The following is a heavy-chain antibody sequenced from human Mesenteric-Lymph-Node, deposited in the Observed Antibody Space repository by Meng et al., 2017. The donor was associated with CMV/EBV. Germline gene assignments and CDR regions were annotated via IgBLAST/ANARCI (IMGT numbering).Heavy chain of an antibody. CDR3: ARGSSYDILTGYFDY. D-gene: IGHD3-9*01. V-gene: IGHV4-34*01. CDR2: INHSGST. J-gene: IGHJ4*02. CDR1: GGSFSGYY. Sequence: QGQLHQWGAGLLKPSETLSATCAVYGGSFSGYYWNWIRQSPEKGLEWIGEINHSGSTTYNPSFTSRIIISVDTSTNQISLNMSSVTAADTAVYYCARGSSYDILTGYFDYWGQGALVTVSS.